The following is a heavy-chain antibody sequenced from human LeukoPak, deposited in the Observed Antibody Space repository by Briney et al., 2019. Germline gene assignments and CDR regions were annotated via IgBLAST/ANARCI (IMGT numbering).Heavy chain of an antibody. D-gene: IGHD6-13*01. CDR3: ARVGLAAAAPLDY. J-gene: IGHJ4*02. V-gene: IGHV6-1*01. Sequence: SQTLSLTCAISGDSVSSNSAAWNWIRQSPSRGLEWLGRTYYRSKWYNDYAVSVKSRITMNPDTSKNQFALQLNSVTHEDRAVYYCARVGLAAAAPLDYWGQGTLVTVSS. CDR2: TYYRSKWYN. CDR1: GDSVSSNSAA.